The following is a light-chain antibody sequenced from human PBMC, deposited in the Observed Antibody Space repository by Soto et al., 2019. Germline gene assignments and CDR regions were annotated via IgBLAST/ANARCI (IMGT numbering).Light chain of an antibody. CDR3: QQYGSSRT. Sequence: EIVMTQSPASLSVSQGERVTLSYRAGQGVTTNLAWYQQKPGQAPRLLIYGASSRATGIPDRFSGSGSGTDFTLTISRLEPEDFAVYYCQQYGSSRTFGQGTKVDIK. CDR2: GAS. CDR1: QGVTTN. V-gene: IGKV3-20*01. J-gene: IGKJ1*01.